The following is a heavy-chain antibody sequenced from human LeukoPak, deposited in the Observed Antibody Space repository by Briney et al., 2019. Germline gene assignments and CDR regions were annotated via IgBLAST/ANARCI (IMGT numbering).Heavy chain of an antibody. D-gene: IGHD3-10*01. CDR2: ISANNGNT. Sequence: GPSVKVSCKASGYTFTSYGISWVRQAPGQGLEWMGWISANNGNTTYAQKLQGRVTMTTDASTSTAYMELRSLRSDDTAVYYCASYLRAAYWGQGTLVTVSS. J-gene: IGHJ4*02. CDR1: GYTFTSYG. CDR3: ASYLRAAY. V-gene: IGHV1-18*01.